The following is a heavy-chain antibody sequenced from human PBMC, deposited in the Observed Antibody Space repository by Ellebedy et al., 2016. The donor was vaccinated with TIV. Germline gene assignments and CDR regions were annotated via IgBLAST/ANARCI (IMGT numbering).Heavy chain of an antibody. CDR2: IAPSDSYT. V-gene: IGHV5-10-1*01. J-gene: IGHJ5*02. CDR3: ARRPPSTVTTTFDP. Sequence: PGGSLRLSCKASGYTFTNNWIHWVRQMPGKGLEWMGRIAPSDSYTQYSPSFQGHVTISADKSISTAYLQWNNLKASDTAMYYCARRPPSTVTTTFDPWGQGTQVTVSS. CDR1: GYTFTNNW. D-gene: IGHD4-17*01.